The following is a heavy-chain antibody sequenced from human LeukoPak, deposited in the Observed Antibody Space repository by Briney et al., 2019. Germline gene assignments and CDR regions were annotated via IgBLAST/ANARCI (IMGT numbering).Heavy chain of an antibody. Sequence: SETLSPTCTVSGGSINNYYWNRIRQPPGKGLEWIAYIYYSGSTNYNPSLKSRVTISVDTSNNQFSLKLSSVTAADTAVYYCARDLRGTSAMDVWGKGTTVTVSS. J-gene: IGHJ6*03. V-gene: IGHV4-59*01. D-gene: IGHD2-2*01. CDR2: IYYSGST. CDR1: GGSINNYY. CDR3: ARDLRGTSAMDV.